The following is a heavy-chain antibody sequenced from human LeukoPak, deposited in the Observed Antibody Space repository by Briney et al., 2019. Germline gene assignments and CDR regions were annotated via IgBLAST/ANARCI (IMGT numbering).Heavy chain of an antibody. CDR3: ARGLYCSSTSCHYIFDY. CDR1: GGSFSGYY. V-gene: IGHV4-34*01. Sequence: SETLSLTCAVYGGSFSGYYWSWIRQPPGKGLEWIGEINHSGSTNYDPSLKSRVTISVDTSKNQFSLKLSSVTAADTAVYYCARGLYCSSTSCHYIFDYWGQGTLVTVSS. CDR2: INHSGST. D-gene: IGHD2-2*01. J-gene: IGHJ4*02.